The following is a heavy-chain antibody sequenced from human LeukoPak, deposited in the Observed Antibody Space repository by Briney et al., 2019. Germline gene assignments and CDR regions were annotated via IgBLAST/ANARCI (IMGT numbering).Heavy chain of an antibody. V-gene: IGHV3-74*01. J-gene: IGHJ1*01. D-gene: IGHD3-10*01. Sequence: GGSLRLSCEASGLTFSNSWMHWLRQAPGKGLVWVSRINNEGTKISYADSVKGRFTIYRDNAKNTLYPQMNSLRAEDTAVYYCARVSGLGMNEYYQHWGQGTLVTVAS. CDR2: INNEGTKI. CDR1: GLTFSNSW. CDR3: ARVSGLGMNEYYQH.